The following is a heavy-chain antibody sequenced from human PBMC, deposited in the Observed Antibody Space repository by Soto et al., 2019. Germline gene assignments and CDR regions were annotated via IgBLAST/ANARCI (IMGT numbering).Heavy chain of an antibody. CDR1: GGSISSSSYY. J-gene: IGHJ5*02. Sequence: PSETLSLTCTVSGGSISSSSYYWGWIRQPPGMGLEWIGSIYYSGSTYYNPSLKSRVTISVDTSKNQFSLKLSSVTAADTAVYYCARLLGYCSGGSCNNWFDPWGQGTLVTVSS. V-gene: IGHV4-39*01. D-gene: IGHD2-15*01. CDR3: ARLLGYCSGGSCNNWFDP. CDR2: IYYSGST.